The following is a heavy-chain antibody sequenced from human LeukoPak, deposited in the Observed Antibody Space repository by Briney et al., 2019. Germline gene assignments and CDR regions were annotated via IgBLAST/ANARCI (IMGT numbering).Heavy chain of an antibody. CDR3: ARVSGMGLGALPHDLWFGEFQSRWFDP. V-gene: IGHV4-39*07. CDR1: GGSISSSSYY. CDR2: IYYSGST. J-gene: IGHJ5*02. Sequence: MTSETLSLTCTVSGGSISSSSYYWGWIRQPPGKGLEWIGSIYYSGSTYYNPSLKSRVTISVDTSKNQFSLKLGSVTAADTAVYYCARVSGMGLGALPHDLWFGEFQSRWFDPWGQGTLVTISS. D-gene: IGHD3-10*01.